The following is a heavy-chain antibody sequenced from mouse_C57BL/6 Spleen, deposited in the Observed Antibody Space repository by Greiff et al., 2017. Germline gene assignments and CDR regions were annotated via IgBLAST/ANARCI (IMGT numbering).Heavy chain of an antibody. V-gene: IGHV1-52*01. D-gene: IGHD4-1*01. CDR1: GYTFTSYW. CDR3: ARRELGQGYYFDY. J-gene: IGHJ2*01. Sequence: AQLQQSGAELVRPGSSVKLSCKASGYTFTSYWMHWVKQRPIQGLEWIGNIDPSDSETHYNQKFKDKATLTVDKSSSTAYMQLSSLTSEDSAVYYCARRELGQGYYFDYWGQGTTLTVSS. CDR2: IDPSDSET.